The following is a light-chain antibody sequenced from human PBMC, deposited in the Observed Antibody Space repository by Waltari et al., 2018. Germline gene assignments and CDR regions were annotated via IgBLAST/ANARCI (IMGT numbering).Light chain of an antibody. Sequence: QSVLTQPPSVSATPGQRVTISCSGRSSHIGGNVVNWYHQLPGTAPKRLIYRSDQRPSGVPDRFSASKSGTSASLAISGLQSEDEGDYYCAAWDDSLGGRWVFGGGTKVTVL. CDR3: AAWDDSLGGRWV. J-gene: IGLJ3*02. CDR1: SSHIGGNV. V-gene: IGLV1-44*01. CDR2: RSD.